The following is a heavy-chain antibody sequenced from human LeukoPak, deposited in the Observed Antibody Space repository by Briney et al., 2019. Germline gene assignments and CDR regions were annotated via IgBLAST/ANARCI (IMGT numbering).Heavy chain of an antibody. V-gene: IGHV3-30*02. D-gene: IGHD1-1*01. CDR3: AKLHTTGTPNGDY. CDR1: GFTSSSYG. J-gene: IGHJ4*02. Sequence: GGSLRLSCAASGFTSSSYGMHWVRQAPGKGLEWVAFIRYDGSNKYYADSVKGRFTISRDNSKNTLYLQMNSLRAEDTAVYYCAKLHTTGTPNGDYWGQGTLVTVSS. CDR2: IRYDGSNK.